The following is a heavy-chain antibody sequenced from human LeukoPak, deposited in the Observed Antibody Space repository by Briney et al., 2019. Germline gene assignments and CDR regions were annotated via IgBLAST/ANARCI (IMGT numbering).Heavy chain of an antibody. Sequence: GGSLRLSCAASGFTFSSYGMHWVRQAPGKGLEWVAVIWYDGSNKYYADSVKGRLTISRDNSKNTLYLQMNSLRAEDTAVYYCARDLLPGIAVAGAFDYWGQGTLVTVSS. CDR3: ARDLLPGIAVAGAFDY. D-gene: IGHD6-19*01. CDR1: GFTFSSYG. CDR2: IWYDGSNK. J-gene: IGHJ4*02. V-gene: IGHV3-33*01.